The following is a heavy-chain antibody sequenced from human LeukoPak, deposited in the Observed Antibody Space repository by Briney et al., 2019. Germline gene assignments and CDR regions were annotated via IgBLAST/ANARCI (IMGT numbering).Heavy chain of an antibody. J-gene: IGHJ4*02. CDR1: GFTFSNYG. CDR3: AKDICGGDCYPHGGY. V-gene: IGHV3-30*02. Sequence: GGSLRLSCAASGFTFSNYGMHWVRQVSGKGLEWVAFIPYDGSNKYYADSLKGRFTISRDNSKNMLYLQMNSLRAEDTAIYYCAKDICGGDCYPHGGYWGQGTLVTVSS. D-gene: IGHD2-21*01. CDR2: IPYDGSNK.